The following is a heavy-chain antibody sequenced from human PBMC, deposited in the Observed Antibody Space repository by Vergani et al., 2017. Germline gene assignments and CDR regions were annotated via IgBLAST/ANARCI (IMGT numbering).Heavy chain of an antibody. V-gene: IGHV1-46*03. J-gene: IGHJ5*02. Sequence: QVQLVQSGAEAKKPGASVKVSCKASGYTFTSDYMHWVRQAPGQGLEWMGIINPSGGSTSYAQKFQGRVTMTRDTSTSTVYMELSSLRSEDTAVYYCARDLGAGIAAAWNLFDPWGQGTLVTVSS. CDR3: ARDLGAGIAAAWNLFDP. CDR1: GYTFTSDY. CDR2: INPSGGST. D-gene: IGHD6-13*01.